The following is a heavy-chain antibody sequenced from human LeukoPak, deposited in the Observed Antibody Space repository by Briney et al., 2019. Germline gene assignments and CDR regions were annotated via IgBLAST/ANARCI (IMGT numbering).Heavy chain of an antibody. J-gene: IGHJ6*02. CDR2: INPNSSAA. V-gene: IGHV1-2*02. CDR3: ARGMYGLDV. CDR1: GYTFTGYY. Sequence: ASVKVSCKAPGYTFTGYYIHWVRQAPGQGLEWMGWINPNSSAANYARKFQGRVTMTRDTSITTAYMEVSRLRFDDTAVYYCARGMYGLDVWGQGTTVTVSS.